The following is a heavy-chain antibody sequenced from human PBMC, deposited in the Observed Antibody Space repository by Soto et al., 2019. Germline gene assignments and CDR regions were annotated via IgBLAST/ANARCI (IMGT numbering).Heavy chain of an antibody. CDR3: ARTSRVQWLVQDCYFDY. V-gene: IGHV1-18*01. D-gene: IGHD6-19*01. CDR2: ISAYNGNT. Sequence: ASVKVSCKASGYTFTSYGISWVRQAPGQGLEWMGWISAYNGNTNYAQKLQGRVTMTTDTSTSTAYMELRSLRSDDTAVYYCARTSRVQWLVQDCYFDYWGQGTLVTVSS. CDR1: GYTFTSYG. J-gene: IGHJ4*02.